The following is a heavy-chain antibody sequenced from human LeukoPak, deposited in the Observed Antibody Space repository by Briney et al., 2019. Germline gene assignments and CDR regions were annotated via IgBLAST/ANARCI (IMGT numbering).Heavy chain of an antibody. CDR3: ARNSGSHTRHYYYYMDV. J-gene: IGHJ6*03. D-gene: IGHD1-26*01. Sequence: ASVKVSCKASGYTLTGYYMHWVRQAPGQGLEWMGWINPNSGGTNYAQKFQGRVTMTRDTSISTAYMELSRLRSDDTAVYYCARNSGSHTRHYYYYMDVWGKGTTVTVSS. CDR2: INPNSGGT. CDR1: GYTLTGYY. V-gene: IGHV1-2*02.